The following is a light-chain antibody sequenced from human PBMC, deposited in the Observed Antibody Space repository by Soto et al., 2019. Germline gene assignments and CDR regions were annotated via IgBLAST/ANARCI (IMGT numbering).Light chain of an antibody. V-gene: IGLV2-14*01. CDR2: DVS. J-gene: IGLJ1*01. CDR3: SSYTSSSTLFYV. Sequence: QSALTRPASLSGSPGQSITISCTGTSSEVGGYNYVSWYQQHPGKAPKLMIYDVSNRPSGVSNRFSGSKSGNTASLTISGLQAEDEADYYCSSYTSSSTLFYVFGTGTKVTVL. CDR1: SSEVGGYNY.